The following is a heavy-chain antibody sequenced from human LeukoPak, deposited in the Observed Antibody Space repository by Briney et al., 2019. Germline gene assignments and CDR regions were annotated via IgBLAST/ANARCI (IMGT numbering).Heavy chain of an antibody. Sequence: GGSLRLSCADSGLTFSSHSLMWVRQAPGKGLEWVSSISPDSGYIYYADSVKGRFTISRDNAENSLFLQMNSLGAEDTAVYYCAPFSAVTHYYFDYWGQGTLVTVSS. J-gene: IGHJ4*02. CDR3: APFSAVTHYYFDY. CDR2: ISPDSGYI. CDR1: GLTFSSHS. V-gene: IGHV3-21*01. D-gene: IGHD6-13*01.